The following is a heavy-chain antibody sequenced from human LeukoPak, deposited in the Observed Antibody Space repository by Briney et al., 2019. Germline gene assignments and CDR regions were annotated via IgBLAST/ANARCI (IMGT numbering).Heavy chain of an antibody. CDR3: ARRQDDSPLGY. J-gene: IGHJ4*02. D-gene: IGHD3-9*01. Sequence: PGGSLRLSCAASGFTVSTNYMSWVRQARRKGVEWVSVIYSSGSTYYADSVKGRFTISRDTSENTVYLQMNSLRADDTAVYYCARRQDDSPLGYWGQGTLVTVSS. CDR2: IYSSGST. CDR1: GFTVSTNY. V-gene: IGHV3-53*01.